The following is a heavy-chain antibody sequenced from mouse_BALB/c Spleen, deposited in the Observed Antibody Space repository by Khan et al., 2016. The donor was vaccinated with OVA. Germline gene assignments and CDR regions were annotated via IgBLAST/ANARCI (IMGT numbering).Heavy chain of an antibody. Sequence: EVELVESGGDLVKPGGSLKLSCVASGFSFSSYGMSWVRQTPDKRLEWVATISSGGSYTYYPDSVKGRFTISRDNAKNTLYLQMSSLKSEDTAMYYCARHGAATGGFYYAMDYWGQGTSVTVSS. D-gene: IGHD1-2*01. CDR3: ARHGAATGGFYYAMDY. CDR2: ISSGGSYT. CDR1: GFSFSSYG. J-gene: IGHJ4*01. V-gene: IGHV5-6*01.